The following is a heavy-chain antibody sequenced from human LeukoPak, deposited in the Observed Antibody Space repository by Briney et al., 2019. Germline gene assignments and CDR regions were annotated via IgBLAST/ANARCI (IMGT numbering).Heavy chain of an antibody. J-gene: IGHJ4*02. D-gene: IGHD3-16*01. V-gene: IGHV3-30*18. Sequence: PGRSLRLSCAASRVAFSLYGMLWVRQAPGQGLEWVAVISYDGTNRFYADSVKGRFTLSRDNSKNTLYLEMNSLRADDTAVYYCPKDQMIRWGSPIDDYWGQGTLVTVSS. CDR1: RVAFSLYG. CDR3: PKDQMIRWGSPIDDY. CDR2: ISYDGTNR.